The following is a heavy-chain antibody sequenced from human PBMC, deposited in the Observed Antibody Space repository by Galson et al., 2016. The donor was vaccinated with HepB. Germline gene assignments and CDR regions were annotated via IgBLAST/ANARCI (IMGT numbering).Heavy chain of an antibody. CDR3: TRNGFYCLDY. V-gene: IGHV4-4*02. CDR1: GFTFSTYN. Sequence: LRLSCAASGFTFSTYNMNWVRQPPGKGLEWIGEIWPTGSTNCNPSLKSRVTISIDRSKNQFSLRLSSVTAADTAVYYCTRNGFYCLDYWGQGTLVTVSS. D-gene: IGHD3-22*01. CDR2: IWPTGST. J-gene: IGHJ4*02.